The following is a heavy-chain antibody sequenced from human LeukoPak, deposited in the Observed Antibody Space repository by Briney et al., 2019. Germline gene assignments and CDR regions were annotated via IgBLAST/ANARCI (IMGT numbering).Heavy chain of an antibody. CDR1: GFSLSTSGRC. CDR2: NEWDDDK. Sequence: SGPTLVHPTRTLTLTCTFSGFSLSTSGRCVSWMRQPPVKAPEWLAHNEWDDDKYYITSMKTKLTISKDTKKNQVVLTMTNMDPVDTATYYCARDMITFGGVIHPSFDYWGQGTLVTVSS. D-gene: IGHD3-16*02. V-gene: IGHV2-70*01. CDR3: ARDMITFGGVIHPSFDY. J-gene: IGHJ4*02.